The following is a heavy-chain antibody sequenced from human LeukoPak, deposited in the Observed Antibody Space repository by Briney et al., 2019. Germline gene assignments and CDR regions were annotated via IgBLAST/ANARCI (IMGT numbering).Heavy chain of an antibody. V-gene: IGHV1-46*01. CDR3: AGGRGSPNWFDP. D-gene: IGHD1-26*01. J-gene: IGHJ5*02. CDR2: INPSGGST. CDR1: GYTFTNYY. Sequence: ASVKVSCKTSGYTFTNYYVHWVRQAPGQGLEWMGIINPSGGSTTYAQKFQGRVIMTRDTSTSTVYMELISLRYEDTAIYYCAGGRGSPNWFDPWGQGTLVTVSS.